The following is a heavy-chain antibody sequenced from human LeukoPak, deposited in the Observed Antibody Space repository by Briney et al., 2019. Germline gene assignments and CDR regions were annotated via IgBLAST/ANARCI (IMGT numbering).Heavy chain of an antibody. CDR1: GFTFSSYG. J-gene: IGHJ4*02. Sequence: GGSLRLSCAASGFTFSSYGMHWVRQAPGKGLEWVAVISYDGSNKYYADSVKGRFTISRDNSKNSLYLQMNSLRAEDTAVYYCARGITIFGVVILDYFDYWGQGTLVTVSS. CDR2: ISYDGSNK. V-gene: IGHV3-30*03. D-gene: IGHD3-3*01. CDR3: ARGITIFGVVILDYFDY.